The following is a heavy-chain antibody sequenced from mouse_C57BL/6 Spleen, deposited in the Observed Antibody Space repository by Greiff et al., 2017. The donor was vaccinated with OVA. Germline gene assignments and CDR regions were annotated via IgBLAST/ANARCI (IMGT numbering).Heavy chain of an antibody. D-gene: IGHD1-1*01. V-gene: IGHV5-4*01. CDR1: GFTFSSYA. CDR2: ISDGGSYT. J-gene: IGHJ4*01. Sequence: EVQVVDSGGGLVKPGGSLKLSCAASGFTFSSYAMSWVRQTPEQRLEWVATISDGGSYTYYPDHVKGRFKISRDNAKNNLYLQMSHLKSEDTAMYYCARDGTTVEDDIDYWGQGTSVTVSS. CDR3: ARDGTTVEDDIDY.